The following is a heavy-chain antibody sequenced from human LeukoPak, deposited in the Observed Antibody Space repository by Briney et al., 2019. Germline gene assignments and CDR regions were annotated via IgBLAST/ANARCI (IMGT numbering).Heavy chain of an antibody. D-gene: IGHD6-13*01. CDR1: GGSISSYY. J-gene: IGHJ4*02. CDR2: IYYSGST. CDR3: ATRIAAAGMGTFDY. V-gene: IGHV4-59*08. Sequence: KSSGTLSLTCTVSGGSISSYYWSWIRQPPGKGLEWIGYIYYSGSTNYNPSLKSRVTISVDTSKNQFSPKLSSVTAADTAVYYCATRIAAAGMGTFDYWGQGTLVTVSS.